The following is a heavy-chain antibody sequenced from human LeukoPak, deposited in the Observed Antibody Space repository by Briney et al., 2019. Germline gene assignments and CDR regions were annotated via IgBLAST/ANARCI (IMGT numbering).Heavy chain of an antibody. CDR3: AKEGTPQVRTWYDL. Sequence: QSGGSLRLSCAASGFTFSSYGMHWVRQAPGKGLEWVAVISYEGGTQHYADSVKGRFIISRDNPRNTLYLQMNILRTEDTAVYYCAKEGTPQVRTWYDLWGEGPQVIVSS. V-gene: IGHV3-30*18. J-gene: IGHJ5*02. CDR2: ISYEGGTQ. D-gene: IGHD3-10*01. CDR1: GFTFSSYG.